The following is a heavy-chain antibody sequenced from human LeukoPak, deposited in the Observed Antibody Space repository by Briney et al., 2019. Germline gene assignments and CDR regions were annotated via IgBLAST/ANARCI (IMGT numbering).Heavy chain of an antibody. V-gene: IGHV1-8*01. D-gene: IGHD3-10*01. Sequence: ASVTVSFKASGYTFTSYDIHWVRQAAGQGLEWLGWMNPNSGNTGYAQKFQGRVTMTRNTSISTAYMELSSLRSEDTAVYYCAGGRRPGAYDYYMDVWGKRTTVTVSS. J-gene: IGHJ6*03. CDR1: GYTFTSYD. CDR2: MNPNSGNT. CDR3: AGGRRPGAYDYYMDV.